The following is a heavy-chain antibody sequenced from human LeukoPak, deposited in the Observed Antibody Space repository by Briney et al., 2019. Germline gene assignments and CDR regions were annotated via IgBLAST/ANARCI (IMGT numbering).Heavy chain of an antibody. CDR1: GFTLSSYS. D-gene: IGHD5-24*01. V-gene: IGHV3-21*06. CDR3: ARERDGRFFDY. J-gene: IGHJ4*02. Sequence: PGGSLRLSCEASGFTLSSYSMNWVRQAPGKGLEWVSSLSSSSSFIYYADSVKGRFTISRDNAKNSLSLQMDSLRAEDTAVYYCARERDGRFFDYWGQGTLVTVSS. CDR2: LSSSSSFI.